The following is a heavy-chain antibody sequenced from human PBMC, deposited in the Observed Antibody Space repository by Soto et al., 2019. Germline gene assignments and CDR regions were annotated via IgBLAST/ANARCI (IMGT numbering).Heavy chain of an antibody. Sequence: ASVKVSCKASGYTFTSYGISWVRQAPGQGLEWMGWISAYNGNTNYAQKLQGRVTMTTDTSTSTAYMELRSLRSDDTAVYYCAREAQVTTGVYYYYYGMDVWGQGTKVTVSS. J-gene: IGHJ6*02. CDR2: ISAYNGNT. D-gene: IGHD4-17*01. CDR1: GYTFTSYG. V-gene: IGHV1-18*01. CDR3: AREAQVTTGVYYYYYGMDV.